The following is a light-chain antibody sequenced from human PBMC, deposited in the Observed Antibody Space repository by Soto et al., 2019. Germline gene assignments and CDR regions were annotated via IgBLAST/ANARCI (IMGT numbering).Light chain of an antibody. CDR2: DAS. V-gene: IGKV1-5*01. J-gene: IGKJ1*01. CDR1: QSISSW. Sequence: DIQMTQSPSTLSASVGDRVTITCRASQSISSWLAWYQQKPGKAPKLLIYDASSLESWVPSRFSCSGSGTEFTRTSSSLQSDHFATYFCQQHNSYWTCGQGTKVELK. CDR3: QQHNSYWT.